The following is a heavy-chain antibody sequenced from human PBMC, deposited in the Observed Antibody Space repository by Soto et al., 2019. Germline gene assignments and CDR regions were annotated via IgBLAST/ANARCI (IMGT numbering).Heavy chain of an antibody. CDR2: IHHSGST. J-gene: IGHJ6*02. Sequence: PSETLSLTCTVSDGSVSSSSYPWSWLRQPPGKGLEWIGHIHHSGSTKYNPSLESRVTISADTSKNQLSLRLKPVTTAETAVYYCARDRDILDSPPRSPHFYYAMDVWGQGTKVTVSS. CDR1: DGSVSSSSYP. CDR3: ARDRDILDSPPRSPHFYYAMDV. V-gene: IGHV4-61*01. D-gene: IGHD3-9*01.